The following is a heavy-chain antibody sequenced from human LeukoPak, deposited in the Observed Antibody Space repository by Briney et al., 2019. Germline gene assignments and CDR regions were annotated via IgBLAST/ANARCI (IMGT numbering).Heavy chain of an antibody. V-gene: IGHV1-8*03. CDR2: MNPNSGNT. D-gene: IGHD3-3*01. CDR1: GYTFTSYD. J-gene: IGHJ5*02. CDR3: ARGTRNPSYYDFWSGYQNWFDP. Sequence: GASVKVSCKASGYTFTSYDINWVRQATGQGLEGMGWMNPNSGNTGYAQKFQGRVTITRNTSISTAYMELSSLRSEDTAVYYCARGTRNPSYYDFWSGYQNWFDPWGQGTLVTVSS.